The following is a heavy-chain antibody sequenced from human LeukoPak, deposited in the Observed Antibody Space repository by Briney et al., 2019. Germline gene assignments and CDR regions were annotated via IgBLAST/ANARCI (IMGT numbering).Heavy chain of an antibody. J-gene: IGHJ4*02. CDR1: GYTFTSYY. CDR3: ARATGRAYYYDSSGYDGDY. Sequence: ASVKVSCKASGYTFTSYYMHWVRQAPGQGLEWMGIINPSGGSTSYAQKFQGRVTMTRDTSTSTVHMELSSLRSEDTAVYYCARATGRAYYYDSSGYDGDYWGQGTLVTVSS. CDR2: INPSGGST. V-gene: IGHV1-46*01. D-gene: IGHD3-22*01.